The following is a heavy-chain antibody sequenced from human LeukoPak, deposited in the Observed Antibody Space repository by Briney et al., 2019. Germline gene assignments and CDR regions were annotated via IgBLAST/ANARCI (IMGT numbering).Heavy chain of an antibody. D-gene: IGHD3-10*01. V-gene: IGHV4-59*12. Sequence: SETLSLTCTVSGGSISSYYWSWIPPPQGKGLEWIGCIYYSGSTNYNPSFKSRVTISVDTSKNQFSLKLSSVTAADTAVYYCARAFYGSGSLSYYYYYYMDVWGKGTTVTVSS. CDR3: ARAFYGSGSLSYYYYYYMDV. CDR2: IYYSGST. CDR1: GGSISSYY. J-gene: IGHJ6*03.